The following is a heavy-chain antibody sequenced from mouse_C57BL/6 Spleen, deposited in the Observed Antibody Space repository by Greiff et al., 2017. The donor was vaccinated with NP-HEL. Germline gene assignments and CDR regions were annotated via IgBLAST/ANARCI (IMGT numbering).Heavy chain of an antibody. CDR1: GFTFSSYA. Sequence: EVQLQQSGGGLVKPGGSLKLSCAASGFTFSSYAMSWVRQTPEKRLEWVATISDGGSYTYYPDNVKGRFTISRDNAKNNLYLQMSHLKSEDTAMYYCARGYYGSEGDYWGQGTTLTVSS. J-gene: IGHJ2*01. CDR3: ARGYYGSEGDY. V-gene: IGHV5-4*01. D-gene: IGHD1-1*01. CDR2: ISDGGSYT.